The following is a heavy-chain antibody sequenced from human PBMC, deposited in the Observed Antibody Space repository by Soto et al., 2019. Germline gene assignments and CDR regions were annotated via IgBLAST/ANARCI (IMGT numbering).Heavy chain of an antibody. J-gene: IGHJ6*02. D-gene: IGHD3-3*01. CDR3: ARGPYYDFWSGYPRDYYYGMDV. Sequence: SVKVSCKASGGTFSSYAISWVRQAPGQGLEWMGGIIPIFGTANYAQKFQGRVTITADESTSTAYMELSSLRSEDTAVYYCARGPYYDFWSGYPRDYYYGMDVWGQGTTVTVSS. V-gene: IGHV1-69*13. CDR1: GGTFSSYA. CDR2: IIPIFGTA.